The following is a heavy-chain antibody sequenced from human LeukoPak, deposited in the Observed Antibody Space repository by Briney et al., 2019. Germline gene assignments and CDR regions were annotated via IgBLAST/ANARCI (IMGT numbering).Heavy chain of an antibody. J-gene: IGHJ4*02. CDR1: GGSISSYY. CDR3: ARDSGPRFDY. Sequence: PSETLSLTCTVSGGSISSYYWSWIRQPPGKGLEWIGYIYYSGSTNYNPSLKSRVTISVDASKNQFSLKVSSVTAADTAVYYCARDSGPRFDYWGQGTLVTVSS. D-gene: IGHD6-19*01. V-gene: IGHV4-59*01. CDR2: IYYSGST.